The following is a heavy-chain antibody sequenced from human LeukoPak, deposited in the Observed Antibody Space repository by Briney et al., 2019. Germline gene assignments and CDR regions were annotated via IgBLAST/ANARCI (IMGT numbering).Heavy chain of an antibody. CDR1: VFTFNNYG. Sequence: GRSLRLSCAASVFTFNNYGMHWVRQAPGKGLEWVAIISYDGSNTYYADSVKGRFTISRDNSKNTLYLQMNSLRAEDTAVYYCANENYYGSGSYADHWGQGTLVTVSS. D-gene: IGHD3-10*01. V-gene: IGHV3-30*18. CDR3: ANENYYGSGSYADH. CDR2: ISYDGSNT. J-gene: IGHJ4*02.